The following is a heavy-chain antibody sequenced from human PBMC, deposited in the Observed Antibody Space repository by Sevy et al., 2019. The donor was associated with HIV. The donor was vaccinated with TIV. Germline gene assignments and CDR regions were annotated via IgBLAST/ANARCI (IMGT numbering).Heavy chain of an antibody. CDR1: GFTFSAYW. V-gene: IGHV3-74*01. CDR2: INTDGSGT. Sequence: GGSLRLSCAASGFTFSAYWMHWVRQAPGKGLVWVSHINTDGSGTCYAYSVKGRFTISRDNAKNTLYLQMNSLRAEDTAVYYCAKKGGYGSGSYYWYFDLWGRGTLVTVSS. D-gene: IGHD3-10*01. J-gene: IGHJ2*01. CDR3: AKKGGYGSGSYYWYFDL.